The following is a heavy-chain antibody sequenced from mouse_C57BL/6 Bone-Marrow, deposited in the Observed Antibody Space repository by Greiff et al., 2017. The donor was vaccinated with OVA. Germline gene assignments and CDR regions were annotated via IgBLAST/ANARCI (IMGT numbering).Heavy chain of an antibody. V-gene: IGHV10-1*01. Sequence: EVKLMESGGGLVQPKGSLKLSCAASGFSFNTYAMNWVRQAPGKGLEWVARIRSKSNNYATYYADSVKDRFTISRDDSESMLYLQMNNLKTEDTAMYYCVRHTLRWSYYAMDYWGQGTSVTVSS. D-gene: IGHD1-1*01. CDR1: GFSFNTYA. J-gene: IGHJ4*01. CDR3: VRHTLRWSYYAMDY. CDR2: IRSKSNNYAT.